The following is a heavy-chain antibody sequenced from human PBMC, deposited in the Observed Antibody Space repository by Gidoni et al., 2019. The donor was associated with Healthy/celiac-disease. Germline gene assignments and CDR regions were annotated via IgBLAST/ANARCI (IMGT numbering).Heavy chain of an antibody. CDR2: ISGDGGST. J-gene: IGHJ4*02. CDR1: AFTFDDYA. Sequence: EVQLVESGGCVVQPGGSLRISCAASAFTFDDYAMHWVRQAPGKGMEWVSLISGDGGSTYYAESVKSRFTISRDNSKYSLYLQMNSLRTEDTALYYCAKDRGGYSGGAYFDYWGQGTLVTVSS. CDR3: AKDRGGYSGGAYFDY. V-gene: IGHV3-43*02. D-gene: IGHD5-12*01.